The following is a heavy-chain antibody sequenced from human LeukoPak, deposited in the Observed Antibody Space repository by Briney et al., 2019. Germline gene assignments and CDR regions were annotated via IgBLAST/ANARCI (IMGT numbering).Heavy chain of an antibody. CDR1: GFTFSSNY. D-gene: IGHD3-22*01. CDR3: ARLSSCDSSGYPFDY. CDR2: IYSGGST. J-gene: IGHJ4*02. V-gene: IGHV3-53*01. Sequence: PGGSLRLSCAASGFTFSSNYMSWVRQAPGKGLEWVSVIYSGGSTYYADSVKGRFTISRDNSKNTLYLQMNSLRAEDTAVYYCARLSSCDSSGYPFDYWGQGTLVTVSS.